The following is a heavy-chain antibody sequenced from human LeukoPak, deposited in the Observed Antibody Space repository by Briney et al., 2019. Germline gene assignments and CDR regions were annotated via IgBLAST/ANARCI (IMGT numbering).Heavy chain of an antibody. V-gene: IGHV4-59*01. D-gene: IGHD6-19*01. Sequence: PSETLSLTCTVSGGSISSYYWSWIRQPPGKGLEWIGYIYYSGTTNYNPSLKSRVTISKATSKNQFSLNLSSVTAADTAVYYCARGGGGEYSSGWYDYWGQGTLVTVSS. J-gene: IGHJ4*02. CDR1: GGSISSYY. CDR3: ARGGGGEYSSGWYDY. CDR2: IYYSGTT.